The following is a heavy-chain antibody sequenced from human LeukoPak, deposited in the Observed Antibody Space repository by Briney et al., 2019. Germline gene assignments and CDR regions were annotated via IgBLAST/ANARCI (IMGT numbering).Heavy chain of an antibody. J-gene: IGHJ4*02. V-gene: IGHV3-74*01. D-gene: IGHD2-15*01. CDR2: ITSEGSST. Sequence: GGSLRLSCSASGFPFSSYAMHWVRQVPGKGLVWVSRITSEGSSTSYADSVKGRFTISRDNAKNTLYLQMNSLRAEDTAVYYCARGSSVVALDWGQGTLVTVSS. CDR3: ARGSSVVALD. CDR1: GFPFSSYA.